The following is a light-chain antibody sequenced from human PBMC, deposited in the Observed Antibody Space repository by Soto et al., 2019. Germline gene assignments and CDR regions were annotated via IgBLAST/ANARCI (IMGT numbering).Light chain of an antibody. Sequence: QSALTQPASVSGSPGQSITISCTGTSSDVGSYNLVSWYQQHPGKAPKLMIYEGSKRPSGVSNRFSGSKSGNTACLTISGLQGEDEADYYCCSYAGSSTFVVFGGGTKLTVL. CDR3: CSYAGSSTFVV. CDR1: SSDVGSYNL. V-gene: IGLV2-23*03. J-gene: IGLJ2*01. CDR2: EGS.